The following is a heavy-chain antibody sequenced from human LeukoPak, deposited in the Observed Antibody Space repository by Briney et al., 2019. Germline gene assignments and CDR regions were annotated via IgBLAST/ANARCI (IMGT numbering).Heavy chain of an antibody. J-gene: IGHJ6*02. CDR2: IWYDGSNK. CDR1: GFTFSSYG. D-gene: IGHD3-16*01. Sequence: QAGGSLRLSCAASGFTFSSYGMHWVRQAPGKGLEWVAVIWYDGSNKYYADSVKGRFTISRDNSKNTLYLQMNSLRAEDTAVYYCAKKLGSYDRYYYGMDVWGQGTTVTVSS. CDR3: AKKLGSYDRYYYGMDV. V-gene: IGHV3-33*06.